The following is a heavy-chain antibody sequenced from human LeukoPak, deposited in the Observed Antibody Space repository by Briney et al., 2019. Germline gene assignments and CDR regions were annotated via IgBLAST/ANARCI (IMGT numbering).Heavy chain of an antibody. V-gene: IGHV3-48*04. Sequence: GGSLRLSCAASGFTFSSYAMSWVRQAPGKGLEWVSYISSSGSTIYYADSVKGRFTISRDNAKNSLYLQMNSLRAEDTAVYYCARIRPLLYYFDYWGQGTLVTVSS. J-gene: IGHJ4*02. CDR1: GFTFSSYA. CDR3: ARIRPLLYYFDY. CDR2: ISSSGSTI.